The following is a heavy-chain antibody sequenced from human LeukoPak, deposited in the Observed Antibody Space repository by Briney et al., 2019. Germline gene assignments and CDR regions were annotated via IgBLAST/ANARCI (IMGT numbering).Heavy chain of an antibody. Sequence: ASVKVSCKASGYTFTGYYMHWVRQAPGQGLECMGWINPNSGGTNYAQKFQGRVTMTRDTSISTAYMELSRLRSDDTAVYYCAREPIYCSSTSCYSVFWFDPWGQGTLVTVSS. CDR2: INPNSGGT. CDR1: GYTFTGYY. J-gene: IGHJ5*02. V-gene: IGHV1-2*02. D-gene: IGHD2-2*01. CDR3: AREPIYCSSTSCYSVFWFDP.